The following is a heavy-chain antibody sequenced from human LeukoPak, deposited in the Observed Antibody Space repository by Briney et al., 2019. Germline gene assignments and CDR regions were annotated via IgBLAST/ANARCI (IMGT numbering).Heavy chain of an antibody. CDR1: GGSISSGGYY. J-gene: IGHJ4*02. Sequence: SETLSLTCTVSGGSISSGGYYWSWIRQHPGKGLEWIGYIYYSGSTYYNPSLKSRVTISVDTSKNQFSLKLSSVTAADTAVYHCAREEVRYSSSWPTLDYWGQGTLVTVSS. V-gene: IGHV4-31*03. D-gene: IGHD6-13*01. CDR2: IYYSGST. CDR3: AREEVRYSSSWPTLDY.